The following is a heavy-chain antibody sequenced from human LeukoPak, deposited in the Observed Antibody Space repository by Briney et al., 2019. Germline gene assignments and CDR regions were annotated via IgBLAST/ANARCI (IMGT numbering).Heavy chain of an antibody. CDR1: GGTFTSYA. J-gene: IGHJ4*02. Sequence: GSSVKVSFKASGGTFTSYANSWMRQAQGQGLEWVGRIIPMLGIANYAQKLQGRVTITADKSTRTAYMELRSLRSEDTGVYYCARGGAVPGTTPFDYWGQGTLVTVSS. CDR2: IIPMLGIA. D-gene: IGHD6-19*01. CDR3: ARGGAVPGTTPFDY. V-gene: IGHV1-69*04.